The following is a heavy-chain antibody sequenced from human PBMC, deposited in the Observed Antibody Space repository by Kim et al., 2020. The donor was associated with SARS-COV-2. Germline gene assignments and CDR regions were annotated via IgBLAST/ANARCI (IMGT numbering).Heavy chain of an antibody. Sequence: ASVKVSCKASGYTFTSYAMHWVRQAPGQRLEWMGWINAGNGNTKYSQKFQGRVTITRDTSASTAYMELSSLRSEDTAVYYCARGGIAVAGPPDYWGQGTLVTVSS. CDR1: GYTFTSYA. V-gene: IGHV1-3*01. CDR2: INAGNGNT. J-gene: IGHJ4*02. D-gene: IGHD6-19*01. CDR3: ARGGIAVAGPPDY.